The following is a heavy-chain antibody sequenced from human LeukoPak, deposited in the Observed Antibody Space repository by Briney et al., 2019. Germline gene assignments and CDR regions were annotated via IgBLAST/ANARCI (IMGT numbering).Heavy chain of an antibody. J-gene: IGHJ5*02. Sequence: PSETLSLTCTASGDSISSSSSYWGWIRQPPGEGLEWIGSIYYSGSTYYNTSLKSRVTISVDTSKNQFSLKLSSVTAADTAVYYCAIRYGWFDPWGQGTLVTVSS. V-gene: IGHV4-39*07. CDR2: IYYSGST. D-gene: IGHD4-17*01. CDR3: AIRYGWFDP. CDR1: GDSISSSSSY.